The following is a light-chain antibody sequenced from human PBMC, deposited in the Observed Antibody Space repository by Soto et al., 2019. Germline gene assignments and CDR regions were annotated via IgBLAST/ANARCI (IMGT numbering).Light chain of an antibody. CDR3: AAWDDSLTGFWV. Sequence: QSALTQPASVSGSPGQSITISCTGTSGDIGSYNRVSWYQQHPGKAPKLIIYEVTDRPSGVSNRFSGSKSGNTASLTISGLQAEDEAEYYCAAWDDSLTGFWVFGGGTKLTVL. V-gene: IGLV2-14*01. CDR1: SGDIGSYNR. J-gene: IGLJ3*02. CDR2: EVT.